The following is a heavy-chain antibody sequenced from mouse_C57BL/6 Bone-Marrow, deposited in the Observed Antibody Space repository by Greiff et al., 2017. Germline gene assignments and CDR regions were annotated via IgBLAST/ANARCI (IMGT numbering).Heavy chain of an antibody. CDR3: ARAPARIKAMDY. CDR1: GYTITSYW. V-gene: IGHV1-7*01. Sequence: VQLQQSGAELAQPGASVKLSCKASGYTITSYWMHWVKQRPGQGLVWSGYINPSSGYTKYNQKFKDKATLPADKSSSTAYMQLSSLTYEDSAVYYCARAPARIKAMDYWGQGTSVTVSS. D-gene: IGHD1-2*01. CDR2: INPSSGYT. J-gene: IGHJ4*01.